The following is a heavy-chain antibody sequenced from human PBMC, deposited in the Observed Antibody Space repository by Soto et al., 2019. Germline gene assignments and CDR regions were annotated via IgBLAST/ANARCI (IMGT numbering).Heavy chain of an antibody. J-gene: IGHJ6*02. CDR2: IYYSGST. CDR3: ATGATFFSSGWKSNYYGMDV. CDR1: AGSISRGVYY. V-gene: IGHV4-31*03. Sequence: QVQLQESGPGLVKPSQTLSLTCTVSAGSISRGVYYWSWIRQHPGKGLEWIGYIYYSGSTYYNLSLKSRVTISVDTSKNQFSLKLSSVTAADTAVYYCATGATFFSSGWKSNYYGMDVWGQGTTVTVSS. D-gene: IGHD6-19*01.